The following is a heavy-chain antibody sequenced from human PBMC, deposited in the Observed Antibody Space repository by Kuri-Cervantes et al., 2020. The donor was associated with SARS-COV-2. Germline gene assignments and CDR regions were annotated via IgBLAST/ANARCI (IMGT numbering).Heavy chain of an antibody. D-gene: IGHD3-3*01. J-gene: IGHJ3*01. Sequence: ESLKISCTVSGGSVSSGSYYWSWIRQPPGKGLEWIGYIYYSGSTTYNPFLKSRVTISVDTSKNQFSLMLTSVTAADTAVYYCVRIPPGHITVFGVVIPAAFDVWGQGTMVTVSS. CDR3: VRIPPGHITVFGVVIPAAFDV. CDR2: IYYSGST. CDR1: GGSVSSGSYY. V-gene: IGHV4-61*01.